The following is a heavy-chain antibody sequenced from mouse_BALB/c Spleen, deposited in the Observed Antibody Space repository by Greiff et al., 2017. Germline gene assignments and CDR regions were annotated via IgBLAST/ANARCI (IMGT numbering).Heavy chain of an antibody. Sequence: EVMLVESGGGLVQPGGSLRLSCATSGFTFTDYYMSWVRQPPGKALEWLGFIRNKANGYTTEYSASVKGRFTISRDNSQSILYLQMNTLRAEDSATYYCARDEQAAWFAYWGQGTLVTVSA. CDR2: IRNKANGYTT. CDR3: ARDEQAAWFAY. CDR1: GFTFTDYY. V-gene: IGHV7-3*02. J-gene: IGHJ3*01. D-gene: IGHD3-2*02.